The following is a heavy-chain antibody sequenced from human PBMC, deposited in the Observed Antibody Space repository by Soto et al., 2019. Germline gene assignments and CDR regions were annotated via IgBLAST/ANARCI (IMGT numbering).Heavy chain of an antibody. CDR2: ISAYNGNT. CDR3: SRGLWSGCLFDP. D-gene: IGHD3-3*01. Sequence: QVQLVQSGAEVKKPGASVKVSCKASGYTFTSYGISWVRQAPGQGLEWMGWISAYNGNTKYAQKLQGRVTMTTDTTTSTAYMEPRRLRSDDTAGYYWSRGLWSGCLFDPWGQGNLVTVSS. CDR1: GYTFTSYG. J-gene: IGHJ5*02. V-gene: IGHV1-18*01.